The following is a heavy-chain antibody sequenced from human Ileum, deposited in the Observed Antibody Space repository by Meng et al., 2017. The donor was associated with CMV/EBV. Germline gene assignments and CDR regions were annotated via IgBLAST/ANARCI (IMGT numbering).Heavy chain of an antibody. D-gene: IGHD2-21*01. CDR3: TREYYSAYAAT. V-gene: IGHV1-18*01. CDR2: ITPYNGKT. CDR1: GYTFITFG. Sequence: QVQLVQSGAEVKKPGASVKVSCKASGYTFITFGITWVRQAPGQGLVWMGWITPYNGKTDYTQRLQDRVTMTTDTSTNTVYMELRSLRSDDTAVYYCTREYYSAYAATWGQGTLVTVSS. J-gene: IGHJ5*02.